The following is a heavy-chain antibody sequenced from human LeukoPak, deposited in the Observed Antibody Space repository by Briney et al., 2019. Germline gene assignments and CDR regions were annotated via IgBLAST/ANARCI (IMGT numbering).Heavy chain of an antibody. J-gene: IGHJ4*02. CDR3: ARSFLSIAAAATDY. Sequence: PGGSLRLSCAASGFTFSSYSMNWVRQAPGKGLEWVSSISSSNSYIYYADSVRGRFTISRDSAKNSLYLQMNSLRAEDTAVYYCARSFLSIAAAATDYWGQGTLVTVSS. CDR2: ISSSNSYI. CDR1: GFTFSSYS. D-gene: IGHD6-13*01. V-gene: IGHV3-21*01.